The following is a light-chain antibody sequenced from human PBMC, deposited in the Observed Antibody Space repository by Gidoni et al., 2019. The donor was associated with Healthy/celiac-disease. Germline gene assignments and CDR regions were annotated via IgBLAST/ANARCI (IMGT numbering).Light chain of an antibody. CDR1: QSISSY. CDR2: AAS. V-gene: IGKV1-39*01. Sequence: DIQMTQSTSSLSASVGDRVTITCRASQSISSYLNWYQQRPGKAPKLLIYAASSLQIGVPSRFSGSGPGTDLTPTISSLQPEDFAPSYCQQSYSTPPTCGQXTKVEIQ. CDR3: QQSYSTPPT. J-gene: IGKJ1*01.